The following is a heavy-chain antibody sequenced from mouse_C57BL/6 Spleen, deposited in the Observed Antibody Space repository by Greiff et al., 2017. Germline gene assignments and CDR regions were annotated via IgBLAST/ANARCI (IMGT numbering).Heavy chain of an antibody. Sequence: QVQLQQPGAELVKPGASVKLSCKASGYTFTSYWMHWVKQRPGQGLEWIGMIHPNSGSTNYNEKFKSKATLTVDKSSSTAYMQRSSLTSEDSAVYYCARATNGYYGVWFAYWGQGTLVTVSA. D-gene: IGHD2-3*01. CDR3: ARATNGYYGVWFAY. CDR2: IHPNSGST. V-gene: IGHV1-64*01. J-gene: IGHJ3*01. CDR1: GYTFTSYW.